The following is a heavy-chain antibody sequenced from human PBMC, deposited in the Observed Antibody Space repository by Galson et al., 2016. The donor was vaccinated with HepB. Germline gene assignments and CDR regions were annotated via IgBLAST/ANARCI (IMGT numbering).Heavy chain of an antibody. CDR1: GFSFSSYN. V-gene: IGHV3-48*02. CDR2: ISRTGETF. CDR3: ARDRRHNYAFFDS. Sequence: SLRLSCAASGFSFSSYNMDWVRRAPGKGLEWVSYISRTGETFYYADSVKGRFTISRDNAKNLPYLQMNSLRDEDTAVYYCARDRRHNYAFFDSWGQGTPITGSS. J-gene: IGHJ4*02. D-gene: IGHD3-16*01.